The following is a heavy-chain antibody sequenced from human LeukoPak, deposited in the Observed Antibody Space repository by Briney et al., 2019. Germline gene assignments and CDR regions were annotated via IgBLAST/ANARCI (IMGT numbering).Heavy chain of an antibody. CDR2: INSDGSST. J-gene: IGHJ3*02. V-gene: IGHV3-74*01. CDR1: GFTFRSYW. CDR3: AKDAVGARFRGAFDI. Sequence: GGSLRLSCAASGFTFRSYWMHWVRQAPGKGLVWVSRINSDGSSTNYADSVKGRFTISRDNAKNMLYLQMNSLRAEDTAVYYCAKDAVGARFRGAFDIWGQGTMVTVSS. D-gene: IGHD1-26*01.